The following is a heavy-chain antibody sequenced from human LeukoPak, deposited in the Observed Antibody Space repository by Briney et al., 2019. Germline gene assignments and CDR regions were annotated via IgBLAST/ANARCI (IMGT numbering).Heavy chain of an antibody. D-gene: IGHD3-10*01. CDR1: GGSISSYY. CDR3: AREVRGVIDAFDI. V-gene: IGHV4-59*01. Sequence: KPSATLSLPCPVSGGSISSYYWSWIRPPPGKGLEWIGYIYYSGSTNYNPSLKSRVTISVDTSKNQFSLKLSSVTAADTAVYYCAREVRGVIDAFDIWGQGTMVTVSS. CDR2: IYYSGST. J-gene: IGHJ3*02.